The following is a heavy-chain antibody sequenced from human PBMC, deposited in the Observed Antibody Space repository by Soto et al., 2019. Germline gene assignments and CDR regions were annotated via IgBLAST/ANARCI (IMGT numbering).Heavy chain of an antibody. J-gene: IGHJ4*01. V-gene: IGHV3-15*07. CDR3: TTDSYRTIGIIRFDY. D-gene: IGHD1-26*01. Sequence: EVQLVESGGGFVKPGGSLRLSCAASGFTFSNAWINWVRQAPGKGLEWVGRIKSKTDGGTTDFAASVKGRFAISRDDSKNMVYLQMSSLKTEDTAVDYCTTDSYRTIGIIRFDYWGHGTLVTVSS. CDR2: IKSKTDGGTT. CDR1: GFTFSNAW.